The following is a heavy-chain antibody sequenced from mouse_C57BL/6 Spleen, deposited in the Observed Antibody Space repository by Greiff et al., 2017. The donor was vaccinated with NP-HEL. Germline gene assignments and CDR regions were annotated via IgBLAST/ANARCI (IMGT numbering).Heavy chain of an antibody. V-gene: IGHV5-17*01. D-gene: IGHD1-1*01. Sequence: EVQLQESGGGLVKPGGSLKLSCAASGFTFSDYGMHWVRQAPEKGLEWVAYISSGSSTIYYADTVKGRFTISRDNAKNTLFLQMTSLRSEDTAMYYCASESITTVVAWPMDYWGQGTSVTVSS. CDR1: GFTFSDYG. CDR3: ASESITTVVAWPMDY. J-gene: IGHJ4*01. CDR2: ISSGSSTI.